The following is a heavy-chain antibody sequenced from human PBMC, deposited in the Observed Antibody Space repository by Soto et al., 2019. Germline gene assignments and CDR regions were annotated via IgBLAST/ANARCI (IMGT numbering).Heavy chain of an antibody. Sequence: EVQLVESGGGLVKPGGSLRLSCAASGITFSVTSMNWVRQAPGKGLEGGSSISRTSNFIYYADSVRGRFTISRDNAKNSLYLQMNNLRSEDTAVYYCARDLSGDGHYVDFWGHGTLVTVSS. CDR1: GITFSVTS. V-gene: IGHV3-21*01. CDR3: ARDLSGDGHYVDF. D-gene: IGHD4-17*01. J-gene: IGHJ4*01. CDR2: ISRTSNFI.